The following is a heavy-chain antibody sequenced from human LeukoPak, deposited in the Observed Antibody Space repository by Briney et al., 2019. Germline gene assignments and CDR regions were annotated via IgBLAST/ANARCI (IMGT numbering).Heavy chain of an antibody. CDR1: GYTFTSYG. Sequence: AASVKVSCKASGYTFTSYGINWVRQAPGQGLEWMGWITPYNNNAKYAQKFQGGVTMTTDTSTDIAYMDLRSLGSDDTAMYYCARDLIYDNTGSARDTNDAFDIWGQGTMLIVSS. V-gene: IGHV1-18*04. J-gene: IGHJ3*02. CDR2: ITPYNNNA. CDR3: ARDLIYDNTGSARDTNDAFDI. D-gene: IGHD5-18*01.